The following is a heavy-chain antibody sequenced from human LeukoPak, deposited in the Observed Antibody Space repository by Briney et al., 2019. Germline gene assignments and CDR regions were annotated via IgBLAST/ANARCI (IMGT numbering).Heavy chain of an antibody. CDR3: ASPPGSSMVDGFDY. CDR2: IIPIFGTA. CDR1: GGTCSSYA. Sequence: ASVKVSCKASGGTCSSYAISWVRQAPGQGLEWMGGIIPIFGTANYVQKFQGRVTITADESTSTAYMELSSLRSEDTAVYYCASPPGSSMVDGFDYWGQGTLVTVSS. D-gene: IGHD3-10*01. J-gene: IGHJ4*02. V-gene: IGHV1-69*13.